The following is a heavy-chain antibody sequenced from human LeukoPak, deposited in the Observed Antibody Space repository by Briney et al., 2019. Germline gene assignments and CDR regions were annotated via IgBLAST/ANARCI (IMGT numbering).Heavy chain of an antibody. CDR3: ARETGYCSGGRCYFIY. Sequence: ASVKVSCKASGYTFTGYYMHWVRRAPGQGLEWMGWINPNSGGTSSAQKFQGRVTMTRDTSVSTAYMELSRLRSDDTALYYCARETGYCSGGRCYFIYWGQGTLVTVSS. CDR2: INPNSGGT. J-gene: IGHJ4*02. CDR1: GYTFTGYY. V-gene: IGHV1-2*02. D-gene: IGHD2-15*01.